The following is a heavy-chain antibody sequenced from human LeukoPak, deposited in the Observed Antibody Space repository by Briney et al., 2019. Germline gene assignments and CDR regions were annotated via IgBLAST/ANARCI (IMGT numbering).Heavy chain of an antibody. CDR1: GFTVSSNY. V-gene: IGHV3-66*02. CDR3: ARADSSGYYGSYYFDY. D-gene: IGHD3-22*01. Sequence: GGSLRLSCEASGFTVSSNYMSWVRQAPGKGLEWVSVIYSGGSTYYADSVKGRFTISRDNSKNTLYLQMNSLRAEDTAVYYCARADSSGYYGSYYFDYWGQGTLVTVSS. J-gene: IGHJ4*02. CDR2: IYSGGST.